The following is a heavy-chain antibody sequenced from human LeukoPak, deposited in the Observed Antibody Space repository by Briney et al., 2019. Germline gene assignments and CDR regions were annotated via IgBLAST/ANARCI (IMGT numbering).Heavy chain of an antibody. D-gene: IGHD3-3*01. Sequence: PSETLSLTCTVSGYSISTGYYWGWIRQPPGKGLEWIGDFYHSGNTYYNPSLKSRLTISVVTSRNQFSLTVSSVTAADTAVYYCARDPTHYDLPLWGQGTLLTVSS. V-gene: IGHV4-38-2*02. CDR1: GYSISTGYY. CDR2: FYHSGNT. CDR3: ARDPTHYDLPL. J-gene: IGHJ4*02.